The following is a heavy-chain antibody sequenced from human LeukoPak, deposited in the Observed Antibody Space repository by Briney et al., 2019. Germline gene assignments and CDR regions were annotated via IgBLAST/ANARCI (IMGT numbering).Heavy chain of an antibody. CDR3: ARGKTYGDYHFDY. D-gene: IGHD4-17*01. CDR1: GGSFSGYY. CDR2: INHSGST. V-gene: IGHV4-34*01. J-gene: IGHJ4*02. Sequence: SETLSLTCAVYGGSFSGYYWSWIRQPPGKGLEWIGEINHSGSTNYNPSLKSRVTISVDTSKNRFSLKLSSVTAADTAVYYCARGKTYGDYHFDYWGQGTLVTVSS.